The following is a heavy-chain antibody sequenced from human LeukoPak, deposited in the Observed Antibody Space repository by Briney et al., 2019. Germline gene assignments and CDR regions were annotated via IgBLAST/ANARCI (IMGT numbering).Heavy chain of an antibody. CDR1: GFTFSSYT. Sequence: PGGSLRLSCAASGFTFSSYTMNWVRQAPGKGLEWVSAISGSGGVTYYADSVKGRFTISRDNSKNTLYLQVNSLRAADTAVYYCAKVQEMGTILPPFHYWGQGTLVTVSS. J-gene: IGHJ4*02. CDR2: ISGSGGVT. CDR3: AKVQEMGTILPPFHY. D-gene: IGHD5-24*01. V-gene: IGHV3-23*01.